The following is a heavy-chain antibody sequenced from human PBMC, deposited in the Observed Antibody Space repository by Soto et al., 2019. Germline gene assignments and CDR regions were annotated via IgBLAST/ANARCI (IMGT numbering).Heavy chain of an antibody. CDR2: ISGSGGST. J-gene: IGHJ4*02. CDR3: AKARKDWNYASDFDY. CDR1: GFTFSSYD. Sequence: EVQLLESGGGLVQPGGSQRLSCAASGFTFSSYDMSWVRQAPGKGLEWVSAISGSGGSTYYADSVKGRFTISRDNSKNTLYLQMNSRRAEDTAVYYCAKARKDWNYASDFDYWGQGTLVTVSS. D-gene: IGHD1-7*01. V-gene: IGHV3-23*01.